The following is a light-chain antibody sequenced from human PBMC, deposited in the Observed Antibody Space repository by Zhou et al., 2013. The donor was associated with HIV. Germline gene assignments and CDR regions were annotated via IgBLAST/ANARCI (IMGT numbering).Light chain of an antibody. Sequence: DIQMTQSPSSLSASVGDRVTITCRASQSISRFLNWYRQKPGEAPQLLIFAASTLQRGVPSRFSGSGSGTDFTLTIGGLQAEDFATYYCQQSYTTLCTFGQGTRLEFK. CDR1: QSISRF. V-gene: IGKV1-39*01. J-gene: IGKJ2*02. CDR3: QQSYTTLCT. CDR2: AAS.